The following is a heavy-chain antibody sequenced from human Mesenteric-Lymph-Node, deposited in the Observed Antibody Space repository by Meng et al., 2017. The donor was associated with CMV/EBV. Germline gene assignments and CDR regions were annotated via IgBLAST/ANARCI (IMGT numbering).Heavy chain of an antibody. D-gene: IGHD5-12*01. CDR2: INHSGST. CDR3: ARSGLYGYDTYYFDY. J-gene: IGHJ4*02. CDR1: GGSFSDYK. Sequence: GSLRLSCAVYGGSFSDYKCNWFRQSPEKGLEWIGEINHSGSTTYNPSLKSRVTISVDTSKNQFSLKLSSVTAADTAVYYCARSGLYGYDTYYFDYWGQGTLVTVSS. V-gene: IGHV4-34*01.